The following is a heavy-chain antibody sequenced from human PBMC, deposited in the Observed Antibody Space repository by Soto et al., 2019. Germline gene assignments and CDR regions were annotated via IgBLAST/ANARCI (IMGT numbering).Heavy chain of an antibody. D-gene: IGHD3-16*01. Sequence: QVQLVQSGAEVKKPGASVKVSCKVSGYTLTELSMHWVRQAPGKGLEWMGGFDPEDGETIYAQKFQSRVNMTEDTSTDTAYMELSSLRSEDTAMYYCATKFGRHYYYYMDVWGKGTTVTVSS. V-gene: IGHV1-24*01. CDR1: GYTLTELS. CDR2: FDPEDGET. J-gene: IGHJ6*03. CDR3: ATKFGRHYYYYMDV.